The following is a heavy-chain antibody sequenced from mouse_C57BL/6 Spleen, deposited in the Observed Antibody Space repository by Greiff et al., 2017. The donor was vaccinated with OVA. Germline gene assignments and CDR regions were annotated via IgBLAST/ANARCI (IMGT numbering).Heavy chain of an antibody. V-gene: IGHV5-6*01. J-gene: IGHJ2*01. Sequence: EVKLMESGGDLVKPGGSLKLSCAASGFTFSSYGMSWVRQTPDKRLEWVATISSGGSYTYYPDSVKGRFTLSRDNAKNTLYLQMSSLKSEDTAMYYCASQEGNFGYWGQCTTLTVSS. CDR3: ASQEGNFGY. CDR2: ISSGGSYT. CDR1: GFTFSSYG.